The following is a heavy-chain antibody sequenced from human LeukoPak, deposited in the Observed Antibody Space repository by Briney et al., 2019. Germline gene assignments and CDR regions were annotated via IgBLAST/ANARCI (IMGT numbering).Heavy chain of an antibody. CDR2: ISYDGSNK. CDR3: ARGFLPGDYFDY. D-gene: IGHD2/OR15-2a*01. V-gene: IGHV3-30-3*01. CDR1: GFTFSSYA. J-gene: IGHJ4*02. Sequence: GGSLRLSCAAPGFTFSSYAMHWVRQAPGKGLEWVAVISYDGSNKYYADSVKGRFTISRDNSKNTLYLQMNSLRAEDTAVYYCARGFLPGDYFDYWGQGTLVTVSS.